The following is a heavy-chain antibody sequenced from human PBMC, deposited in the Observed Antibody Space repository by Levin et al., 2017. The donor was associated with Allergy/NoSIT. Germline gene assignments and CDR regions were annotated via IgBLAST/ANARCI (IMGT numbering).Heavy chain of an antibody. CDR3: TTYISSWYYFDN. V-gene: IGHV3-15*01. D-gene: IGHD6-13*01. CDR2: IKSKTDGGTA. J-gene: IGHJ4*02. Sequence: GGSLRLSCTASGITFSNAWMSWARQAPGKGLEWVGRIKSKTDGGTADYASPVKGRFTISRDDSRNTLYLQMNSLKTEGTAVYYCTTYISSWYYFDNWGQGTLVTVSS. CDR1: GITFSNAW.